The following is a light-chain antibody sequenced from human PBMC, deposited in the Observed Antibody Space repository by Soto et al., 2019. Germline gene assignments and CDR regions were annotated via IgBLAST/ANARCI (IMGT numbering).Light chain of an antibody. CDR1: NIGSKS. CDR3: QVWDSSSDPWV. Sequence: SYELTQPPSVSXAPGKTARIXCGGNNIGSKSVHWYQQKPGQAPVLVIYYDSDRPSGIPERFSGSNSGNTATLTISRVEAGDEADYYCQVWDSSSDPWVFGGGTKLTVL. CDR2: YDS. V-gene: IGLV3-21*04. J-gene: IGLJ3*02.